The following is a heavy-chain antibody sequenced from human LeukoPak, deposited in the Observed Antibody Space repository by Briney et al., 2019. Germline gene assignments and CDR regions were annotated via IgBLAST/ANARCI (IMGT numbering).Heavy chain of an antibody. J-gene: IGHJ4*02. CDR1: GGSISSGDYY. CDR2: IYYSGST. Sequence: PAETLSLTCTVSGGSISSGDYYWSWIRQPPGKGLEWIGYIYYSGSTFYNPSLKSRVTISVDTSKNQFSLKLSSVTAPDTAVYYCARDSYYDRRFDYWGQGILVTV. V-gene: IGHV4-30-4*01. D-gene: IGHD3-22*01. CDR3: ARDSYYDRRFDY.